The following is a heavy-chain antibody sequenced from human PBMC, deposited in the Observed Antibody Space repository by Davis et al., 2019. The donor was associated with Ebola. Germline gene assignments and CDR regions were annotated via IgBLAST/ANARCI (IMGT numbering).Heavy chain of an antibody. Sequence: MPSETLSLTCAVSGGSISSGGYSWSWIRQPPGKGLEWIGYIYHSGSTYYNPSLKSRVTISVDRSKNQFSLKLSSVTAADTAVYYCARTTKTNIEASGLGFTSFDSWGQGALVSVSS. CDR2: IYHSGST. J-gene: IGHJ5*01. V-gene: IGHV4-30-2*01. D-gene: IGHD4-17*01. CDR1: GGSISSGGYS. CDR3: ARTTKTNIEASGLGFTSFDS.